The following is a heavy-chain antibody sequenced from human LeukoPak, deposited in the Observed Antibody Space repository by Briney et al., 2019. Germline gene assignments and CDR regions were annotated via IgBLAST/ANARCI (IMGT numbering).Heavy chain of an antibody. Sequence: GGSLRLSCAASGFTFSSYAMSWVRQAPGKGLEWVSAISGSGGSTYYADTVKGRFTISRDNSKNTLYLQMNSLRAEDTAVYYCAKRDYGSGSYPFDYWGQGTLVTVSS. CDR3: AKRDYGSGSYPFDY. J-gene: IGHJ4*02. D-gene: IGHD3-10*01. V-gene: IGHV3-23*01. CDR1: GFTFSSYA. CDR2: ISGSGGST.